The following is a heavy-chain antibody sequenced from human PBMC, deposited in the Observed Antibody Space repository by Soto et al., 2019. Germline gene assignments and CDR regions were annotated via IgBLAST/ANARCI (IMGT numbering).Heavy chain of an antibody. D-gene: IGHD6-6*01. V-gene: IGHV3-30*18. Sequence: GGSRRLSCAASGFTFSSYGMHWVRQAPGKGLEWVAVISYDGSNKYYADSVKGRFTISRDNSKNTLYLQMNSLRAEDTAVYYCAKESPEYYFDYWGQGTLVTVSS. J-gene: IGHJ4*02. CDR1: GFTFSSYG. CDR2: ISYDGSNK. CDR3: AKESPEYYFDY.